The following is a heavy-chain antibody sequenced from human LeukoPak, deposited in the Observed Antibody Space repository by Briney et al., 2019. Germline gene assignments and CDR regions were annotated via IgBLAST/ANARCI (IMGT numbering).Heavy chain of an antibody. CDR2: ISYDGSNK. V-gene: IGHV3-30-3*01. D-gene: IGHD6-19*01. J-gene: IGHJ4*02. CDR1: GFTFSSYA. CDR3: ARDRVAVAGTGEADY. Sequence: RRSLRLSCAASGFTFSSYAMHWVRKAPRQGLDREAVISYDGSNKYYADSVKGRFTISRDNSKNTLYLQMNSLRAEDTAVYYCARDRVAVAGTGEADYWGQGTLVTVSS.